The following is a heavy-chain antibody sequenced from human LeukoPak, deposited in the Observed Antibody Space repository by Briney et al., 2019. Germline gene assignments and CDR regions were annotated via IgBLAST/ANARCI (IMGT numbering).Heavy chain of an antibody. V-gene: IGHV3-7*01. CDR2: IKQDGSEK. CDR3: AQLYTKTGTTDDY. CDR1: GFTFSSYW. Sequence: GGSLRLSCAASGFTFSSYWMSWVRQAPGRGLEWVANIKQDGSEKYYVDSVKGRFTISRDNAKNSLYLQMNSLRAEDTAVYYCAQLYTKTGTTDDYWGQGTLVTVSS. J-gene: IGHJ4*02. D-gene: IGHD1-1*01.